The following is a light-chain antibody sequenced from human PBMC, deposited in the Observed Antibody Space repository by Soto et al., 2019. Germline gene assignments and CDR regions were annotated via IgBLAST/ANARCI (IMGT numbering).Light chain of an antibody. Sequence: DIQMTQSPSSLSASVGDRVIITCRTSQTINYYLNWFQQKPGKAPKLLIYAASSLQSGVPSRFSGSGSGTEFTLTISSLQPEDFVVYFCQQYYSTPWTFGQGTKVEVK. CDR2: AAS. J-gene: IGKJ1*01. CDR3: QQYYSTPWT. CDR1: QTINYY. V-gene: IGKV1-39*01.